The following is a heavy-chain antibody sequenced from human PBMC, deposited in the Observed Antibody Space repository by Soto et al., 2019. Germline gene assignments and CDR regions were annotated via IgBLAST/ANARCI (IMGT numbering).Heavy chain of an antibody. CDR2: ISSSGRTI. J-gene: IGHJ4*02. CDR1: GFIFSDYY. CDR3: ARGHCSGGRCYPFDY. D-gene: IGHD2-15*01. Sequence: GGSLRLSCAASGFIFSDYYICWIRQTPGKGLEWISYISSSGRTIYYADSVKGRFTISRDNAKKSLSLQMSSLRTEDTAVYYCARGHCSGGRCYPFDYWGQGTMVTVYS. V-gene: IGHV3-11*01.